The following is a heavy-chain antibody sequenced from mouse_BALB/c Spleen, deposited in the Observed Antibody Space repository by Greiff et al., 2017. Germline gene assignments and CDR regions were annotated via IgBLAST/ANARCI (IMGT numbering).Heavy chain of an antibody. J-gene: IGHJ4*01. Sequence: EVHLVESGGGLVKPGGSLKLSCAASGFTFSSFGMHWVRQAPEKGLEWVAYISSGSSTIYYADTVKGRFTISRDNPKNTLFLQMTSLRSEDTAMYYCARRSYGDYYAMDYWGQGTSVTVSS. CDR1: GFTFSSFG. CDR2: ISSGSSTI. CDR3: ARRSYGDYYAMDY. D-gene: IGHD1-1*01. V-gene: IGHV5-17*02.